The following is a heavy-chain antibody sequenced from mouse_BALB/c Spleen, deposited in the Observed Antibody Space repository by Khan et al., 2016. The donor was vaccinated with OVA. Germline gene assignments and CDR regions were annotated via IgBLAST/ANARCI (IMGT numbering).Heavy chain of an antibody. CDR3: AKNRNGYFDY. V-gene: IGHV2-2*02. CDR1: GFSLTNYG. CDR2: IWSGGIT. Sequence: QVQLKQSGPGLVQPSQSLSITCTVSGFSLTNYGVHWVRQSPGKGLEWLGVIWSGGITDYNATFISRLSISKDISKSQVFFKMKSLQANDTAIYYCAKNRNGYFDYWGQGTTLTVSS. J-gene: IGHJ2*01. D-gene: IGHD1-1*02.